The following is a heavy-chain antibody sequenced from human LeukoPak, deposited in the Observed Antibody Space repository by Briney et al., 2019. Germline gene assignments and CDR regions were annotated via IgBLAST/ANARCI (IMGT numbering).Heavy chain of an antibody. J-gene: IGHJ4*02. CDR1: GYTFIGYY. CDR3: ARDYRPGSPLWFGSPDY. CDR2: INPSGGST. Sequence: ASVKVSCKASGYTFIGYYMHWVRQAPGQGLEWMGIINPSGGSTSYAQKFQGRVTMTRDTSTSTVYMELSSLRSEDTAVYYCARDYRPGSPLWFGSPDYWGQGTLVTVSS. D-gene: IGHD3-10*01. V-gene: IGHV1-46*01.